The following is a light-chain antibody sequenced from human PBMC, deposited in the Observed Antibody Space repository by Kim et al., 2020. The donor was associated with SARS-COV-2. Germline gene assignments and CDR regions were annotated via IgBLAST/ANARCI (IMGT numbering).Light chain of an antibody. CDR3: QQYGRS. Sequence: QSVTSTYLVWYQQKPGQAPRLLIYAASRRAVGIPDRFTGSGSGTDFTLTINRVEPEDFAVYYCQQYGRSFGQGTKLEI. CDR1: QSVTSTY. V-gene: IGKV3-20*01. J-gene: IGKJ2*01. CDR2: AAS.